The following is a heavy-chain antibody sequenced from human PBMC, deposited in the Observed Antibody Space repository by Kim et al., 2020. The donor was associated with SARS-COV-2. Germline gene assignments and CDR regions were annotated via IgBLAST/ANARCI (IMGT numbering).Heavy chain of an antibody. Sequence: ASVKVSCKASGYTFTGYYIHWVRLGPGQGLEWMGRINPESGDSIYAQKFRDRVSMTRDTSIITAYMELSSLGPDDIGVYYCARGSYHDGLDFWVQGTMVT. CDR2: INPESGDS. CDR3: ARGSYHDGLDF. CDR1: GYTFTGYY. D-gene: IGHD3-16*02. V-gene: IGHV1-2*05. J-gene: IGHJ3*01.